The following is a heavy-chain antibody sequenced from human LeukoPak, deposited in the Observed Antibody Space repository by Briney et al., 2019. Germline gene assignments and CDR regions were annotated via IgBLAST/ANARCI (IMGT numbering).Heavy chain of an antibody. V-gene: IGHV3-73*01. CDR3: RRSIDY. CDR2: IRSTPDNSAT. D-gene: IGHD5/OR15-5a*01. CDR1: GFTFSGSA. J-gene: IGHJ4*02. Sequence: GGSLKLSCAASGFTFSGSAIHWVRQASGKGLEWVGRIRSTPDNSATAYAASVKGRFTISRDDSKNTAYLQMNNLKTEDTAVYYCRRSIDYWGQGTLVTVSS.